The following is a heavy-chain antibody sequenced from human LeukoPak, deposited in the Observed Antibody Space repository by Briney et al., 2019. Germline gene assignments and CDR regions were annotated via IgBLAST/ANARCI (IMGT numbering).Heavy chain of an antibody. J-gene: IGHJ4*02. CDR3: ARAHNWKYGTFEH. V-gene: IGHV3-21*01. Sequence: PGGSLRLSCAASGFTFSSYGMNWVRQAPGKGLEWVSCISSSSSYIYYADSVKGRFTISRDNAKNSLHLQMNSLRAEDTALYYCARAHNWKYGTFEHWGQGTLVTVSS. D-gene: IGHD1-7*01. CDR1: GFTFSSYG. CDR2: ISSSSSYI.